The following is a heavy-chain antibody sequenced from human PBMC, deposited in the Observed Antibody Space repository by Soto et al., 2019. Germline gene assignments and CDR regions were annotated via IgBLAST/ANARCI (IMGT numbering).Heavy chain of an antibody. Sequence: VGSLRLSCAASGFTFSSYAMSWVRQAPGKGLEWVSAISGSGGSTYYADSVKGRFTNSRDNSKNTLYLQMNSLRAEDTAVYYCGKGVDYAKPPVFDYWGQGTLVTVSS. CDR2: ISGSGGST. J-gene: IGHJ4*02. CDR1: GFTFSSYA. V-gene: IGHV3-23*01. D-gene: IGHD4-17*01. CDR3: GKGVDYAKPPVFDY.